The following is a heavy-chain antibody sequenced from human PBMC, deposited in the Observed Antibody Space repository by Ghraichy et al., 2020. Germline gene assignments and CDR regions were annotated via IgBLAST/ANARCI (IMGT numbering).Heavy chain of an antibody. CDR2: IYWDGDK. J-gene: IGHJ5*02. Sequence: SGPTLVKPTQTLTLTCNFSGFSLSTSGVGVGWIRQPPGKALEWLALIYWDGDKRYSPSLKSRLTITKDTSENQVVLRMTNMDPTDTATYYCAHRQRDFYYDRSGHEPMVFDPWGQGTLVTVSS. D-gene: IGHD3-22*01. V-gene: IGHV2-5*02. CDR3: AHRQRDFYYDRSGHEPMVFDP. CDR1: GFSLSTSGVG.